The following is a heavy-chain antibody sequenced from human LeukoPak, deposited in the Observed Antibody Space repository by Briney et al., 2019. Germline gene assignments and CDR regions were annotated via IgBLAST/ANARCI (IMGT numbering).Heavy chain of an antibody. CDR3: ARSDAWYYFDY. Sequence: SETLSLTCTVSGASISSSDYYWGWIRQPPGKGLEWIGSVYDTGSTYYNPSLKSRVTISVDTSKNQFSLNLSAVTAADTAVYFYARSDAWYYFDYWGQGTLVTVSS. V-gene: IGHV4-39*01. CDR2: VYDTGST. D-gene: IGHD2-2*01. CDR1: GASISSSDYY. J-gene: IGHJ4*02.